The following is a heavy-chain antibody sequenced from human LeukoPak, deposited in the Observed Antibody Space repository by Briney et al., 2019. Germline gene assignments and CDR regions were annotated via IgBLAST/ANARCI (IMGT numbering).Heavy chain of an antibody. D-gene: IGHD6-13*01. CDR3: ARAAYSSTWYSRYFDL. CDR2: IGTAGEI. Sequence: GGSLRLSCAASGFTFRSYDMHWVRQATGKGLEWVSGIGTAGEIYYPGSMKGRFTISRENAKNSLYLQMNSLRAGDTAVYYCARAAYSSTWYSRYFDLWGRGTLVTVSS. CDR1: GFTFRSYD. J-gene: IGHJ2*01. V-gene: IGHV3-13*01.